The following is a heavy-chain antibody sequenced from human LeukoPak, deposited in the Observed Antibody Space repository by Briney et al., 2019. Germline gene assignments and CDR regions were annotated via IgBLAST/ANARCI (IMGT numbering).Heavy chain of an antibody. CDR2: ISSSGSTK. CDR3: ARDRKSAWYPLVDY. CDR1: GFTFSDYY. Sequence: PGGSLRLSCAVSGFTFSDYYMSWIRQAPGKGLEWISYISSSGSTKYYADSVEGRFTISRDNAKNSLYLQMNSLRAEDTAVYYCARDRKSAWYPLVDYWGQGTLVTVSS. D-gene: IGHD6-19*01. J-gene: IGHJ4*02. V-gene: IGHV3-11*01.